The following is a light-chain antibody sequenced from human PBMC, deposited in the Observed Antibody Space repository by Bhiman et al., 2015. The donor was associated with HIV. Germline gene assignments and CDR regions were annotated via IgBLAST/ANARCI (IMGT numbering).Light chain of an antibody. J-gene: IGLJ2*01. V-gene: IGLV1-40*01. CDR2: HDT. CDR3: QSYDTTLSGVI. CDR1: SSNIGAGFD. Sequence: QSVLTQPPSVSGAPGQRVSISCTGSSSNIGAGFDVHWYRHLPGTAPKLLIYHDTNRPSGVPDRFSGSKSGTSASLAITGLQAEDEADYYCQSYDTTLSGVIFGGGTRLTVL.